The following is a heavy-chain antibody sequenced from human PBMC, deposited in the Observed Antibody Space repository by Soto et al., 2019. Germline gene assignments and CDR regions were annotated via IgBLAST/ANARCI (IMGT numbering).Heavy chain of an antibody. CDR3: ARVPGLSYCRRTSCLYYFDY. CDR1: GFTFSRYI. J-gene: IGHJ4*02. V-gene: IGHV3-23*01. Sequence: EVQLLESGGGLVLPGGSLRLSCVASGFTFSRYIMSWVRQAPGKGLEWVSTINSNGGSTYYADSVKGRFTVSRDNSRNSLYLQMNSLRAEDTAVYYCARVPGLSYCRRTSCLYYFDYWGQGGLVTVSS. D-gene: IGHD2-2*01. CDR2: INSNGGST.